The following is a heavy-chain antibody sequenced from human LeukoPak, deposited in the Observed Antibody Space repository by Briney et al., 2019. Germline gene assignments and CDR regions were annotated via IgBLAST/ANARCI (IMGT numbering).Heavy chain of an antibody. CDR2: ISYDGSGDK. CDR3: AKAYDFWSGYPDY. Sequence: QPGSSLRLSCAASGFTFSTYGMHWVRQAPGKGLEWVTVISYDGSGDKYCADSVKGRFTISRDNSKNTVYLQMNSLRAEDTAVYYCAKAYDFWSGYPDYWGRGTLVTVSS. J-gene: IGHJ4*02. V-gene: IGHV3-30*18. D-gene: IGHD3-3*01. CDR1: GFTFSTYG.